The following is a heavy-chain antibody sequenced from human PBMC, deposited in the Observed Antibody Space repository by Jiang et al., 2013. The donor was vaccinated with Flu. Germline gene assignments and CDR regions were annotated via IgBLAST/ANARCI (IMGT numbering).Heavy chain of an antibody. V-gene: IGHV3-53*04. CDR3: ARHGSSSWSYYFDS. J-gene: IGHJ4*02. D-gene: IGHD6-13*01. CDR2: IYTGGST. CDR1: GFTVSSNY. Sequence: VQLVESGGGLVQPGGSLRLSCAASGFTVSSNYMSWVRQAPGRGLEWASVIYTGGSTYYTDSVKDRFTISRHNSKNTVYLQMSSLTPEDTAIYYCARHGSSSWSYYFDSWGQGTLVTVSS.